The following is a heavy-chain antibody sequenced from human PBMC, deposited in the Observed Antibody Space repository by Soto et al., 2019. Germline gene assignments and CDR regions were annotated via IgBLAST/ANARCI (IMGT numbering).Heavy chain of an antibody. D-gene: IGHD6-13*01. CDR3: ARGNSSSWYAGNYYGMDV. CDR1: GGFISSSSYY. Sequence: SETLSLTCTVSGGFISSSSYYWGWIRQPPGKGLEWIGSIYYSGSTYYNPSLKSRVTISVDTSKNQFSLKLSSVTAADTAVYYCARGNSSSWYAGNYYGMDVWGQGTTVT. V-gene: IGHV4-39*01. CDR2: IYYSGST. J-gene: IGHJ6*02.